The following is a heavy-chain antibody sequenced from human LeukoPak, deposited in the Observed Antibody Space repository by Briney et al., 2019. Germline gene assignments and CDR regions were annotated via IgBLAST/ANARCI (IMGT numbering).Heavy chain of an antibody. CDR3: ARDSGIAAAGFDY. D-gene: IGHD6-13*01. CDR1: GGSFSGYY. CDR2: INHSGST. J-gene: IGHJ4*02. V-gene: IGHV4-34*01. Sequence: PSETLSLTCAVYGGSFSGYYWSWIRQPPGKGLEWIGEINHSGSTNYNPSLKSRVTISVDTSKNQFSLKLSSVTAADTAVYYCARDSGIAAAGFDYWGQGTLVTVSS.